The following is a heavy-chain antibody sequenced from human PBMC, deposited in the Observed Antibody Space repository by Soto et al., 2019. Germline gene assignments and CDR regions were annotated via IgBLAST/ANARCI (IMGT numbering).Heavy chain of an antibody. V-gene: IGHV3-30*03. CDR2: ISGDGINT. Sequence: QIQLVESGGDVVQPGKSLRLSCAASGFNFGFFGMHWVRHAPGKGLEWVAFISGDGINTQYADSVRGRFTLSRDYSRKTMYLQMDSLRADDTAVYYCARGNLSFDFDSWGLGTLVTVSS. CDR3: ARGNLSFDFDS. J-gene: IGHJ4*02. D-gene: IGHD1-26*01. CDR1: GFNFGFFG.